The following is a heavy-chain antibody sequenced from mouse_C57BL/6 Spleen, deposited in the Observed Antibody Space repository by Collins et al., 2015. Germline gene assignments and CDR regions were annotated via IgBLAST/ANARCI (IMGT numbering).Heavy chain of an antibody. CDR3: TRDRGGTRYFDV. V-gene: IGHV5-6-4*01. D-gene: IGHD4-1*01. J-gene: IGHJ1*01. CDR1: GFTFSSYT. Sequence: DVKLVESGGGLVKPGGSLKLSCAASGFTFSSYTMSWVRQTPEKRLEWVATISSGGSYTYYPDSVKGRFTISRDNAKNTLYLQMSSLKSEDTAMYYCTRDRGGTRYFDVWGAGTTVTVSS. CDR2: ISSGGSYT.